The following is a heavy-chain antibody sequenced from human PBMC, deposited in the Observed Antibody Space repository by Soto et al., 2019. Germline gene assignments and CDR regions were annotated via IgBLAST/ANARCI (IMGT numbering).Heavy chain of an antibody. CDR1: GGSVSSGSYY. Sequence: SETLSLTCTVSGGSVSSGSYYWSWIRQPPGKGLEWIGYIYYSGSTNYNPSLKSRVTISVDTSKNQFSLKLSSVTAADTAVYYCARVPVGYIWGSYRPPGAFDIWGQGTMVTVSS. CDR3: ARVPVGYIWGSYRPPGAFDI. J-gene: IGHJ3*02. CDR2: IYYSGST. V-gene: IGHV4-61*01. D-gene: IGHD3-16*02.